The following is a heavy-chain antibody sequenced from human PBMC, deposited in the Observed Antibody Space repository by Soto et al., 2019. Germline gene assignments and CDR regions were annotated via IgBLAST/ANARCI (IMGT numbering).Heavy chain of an antibody. D-gene: IGHD5-12*01. J-gene: IGHJ3*02. CDR3: AALDVATIGAFDI. Sequence: PSETLSLTCTVSCGSISSGGYYWSCIRQHPGKGLEWIGYIYYSGSTYYNPSLKSRVTISVDTSKNQFSLKLSSVTAADTAVYYCAALDVATIGAFDIWGQGTMVTVSS. CDR2: IYYSGST. V-gene: IGHV4-31*03. CDR1: CGSISSGGYY.